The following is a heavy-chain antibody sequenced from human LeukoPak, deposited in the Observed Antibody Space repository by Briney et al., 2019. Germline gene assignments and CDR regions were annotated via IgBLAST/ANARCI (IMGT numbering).Heavy chain of an antibody. Sequence: SETLSLTCTVSGGSISSYYWNWIRQPPGKGLEWIGYIYSSGTTNYNPSLRSRVTISVDTSKNQFSLKLSSVTAADTAVYYCARRGYYYYYMDVWGKGTTVTISS. J-gene: IGHJ6*03. CDR2: IYSSGTT. CDR3: ARRGYYYYYMDV. D-gene: IGHD1-26*01. V-gene: IGHV4-59*12. CDR1: GGSISSYY.